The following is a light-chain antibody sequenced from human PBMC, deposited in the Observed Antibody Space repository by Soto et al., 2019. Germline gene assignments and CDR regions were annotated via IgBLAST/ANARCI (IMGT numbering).Light chain of an antibody. Sequence: EIVLTQSPATLSLSPGERATLSCRASQSVSSYLAWYQQKPGQAPRLLIYDASNRATGIPARFSGSGPGTDFTLTISRLEPEDFAIYYCQFYGSSLITFGQGTRLEIK. CDR1: QSVSSY. CDR3: QFYGSSLIT. V-gene: IGKV3-11*01. J-gene: IGKJ5*01. CDR2: DAS.